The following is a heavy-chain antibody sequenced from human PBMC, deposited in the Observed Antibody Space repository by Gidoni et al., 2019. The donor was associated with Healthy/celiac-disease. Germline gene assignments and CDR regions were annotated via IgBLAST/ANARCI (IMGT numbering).Heavy chain of an antibody. J-gene: IGHJ4*02. CDR1: GFTFSSYA. CDR3: AKDGDYVWGSYRYGVFDY. V-gene: IGHV3-23*01. CDR2: SSGSGGST. Sequence: EVQLLESGGGLVQPGGSLRLSCAASGFTFSSYAMSWVRQAPGKGLGWVSASSGSGGSTYYADSVKGRFTISRDNSKNTLYLQMNSLRAEDTAVYYCAKDGDYVWGSYRYGVFDYWGQGTLVTVSS. D-gene: IGHD3-16*02.